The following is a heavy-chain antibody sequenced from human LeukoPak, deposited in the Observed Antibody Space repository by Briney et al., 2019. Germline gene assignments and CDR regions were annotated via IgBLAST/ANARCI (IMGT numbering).Heavy chain of an antibody. D-gene: IGHD1-26*01. CDR2: IYYSGST. J-gene: IGHJ4*02. Sequence: SETLSLTCTVSGGSISSSSYYWSWIRQPPGKGREWIAYIYYSGSTNYNPSLKSRVTISVDTSKNQFSLKLSSVTAADTAVYYCARGSGGSYFDYWGQGTLVTVSS. V-gene: IGHV4-61*01. CDR3: ARGSGGSYFDY. CDR1: GGSISSSSYY.